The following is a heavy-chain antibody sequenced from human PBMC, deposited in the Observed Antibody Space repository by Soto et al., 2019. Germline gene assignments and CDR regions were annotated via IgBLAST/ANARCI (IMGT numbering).Heavy chain of an antibody. CDR3: AREGDITIFGVVISRYFDY. D-gene: IGHD3-3*01. Sequence: ASVKVSCKASGGTFSSYAISWVRQAPGQGNEWMGGIIPIFGTANYAQKFQGRVTITADESTSTAYMELSSLRSEDTAVYYCAREGDITIFGVVISRYFDYWGQGTLVTVSS. CDR1: GGTFSSYA. J-gene: IGHJ4*02. V-gene: IGHV1-69*13. CDR2: IIPIFGTA.